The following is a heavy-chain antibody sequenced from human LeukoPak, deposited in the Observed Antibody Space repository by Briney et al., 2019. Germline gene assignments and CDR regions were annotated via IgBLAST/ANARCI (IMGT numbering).Heavy chain of an antibody. CDR1: GFTFSSYV. J-gene: IGHJ4*02. V-gene: IGHV3-33*01. CDR3: ARDTSSGYPFSNY. Sequence: GGSLRLSCAASGFTFSSYVMHWVRQAPGKGLEWVAVIWYDGSNKYYADSVKGRFTISRDNSKNTLYLQMNSLRAEDTAVYYCARDTSSGYPFSNYWGQGTLVTVSS. D-gene: IGHD3-22*01. CDR2: IWYDGSNK.